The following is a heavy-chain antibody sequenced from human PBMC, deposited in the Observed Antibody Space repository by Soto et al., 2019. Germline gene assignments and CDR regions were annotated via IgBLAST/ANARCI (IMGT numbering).Heavy chain of an antibody. Sequence: EVLLLESGGDSVQPGGSLRLSCVASGFTFSDYVMSWVRQVPGKGLEWVSSISDGGERTDYRDSVRGRFTISRDNARVTLHLQMNSLRVDDTATYFCVRDRSTDFGLDVWGQGTTVTVSS. CDR3: VRDRSTDFGLDV. CDR1: GFTFSDYV. V-gene: IGHV3-23*01. D-gene: IGHD3-3*01. CDR2: ISDGGERT. J-gene: IGHJ6*02.